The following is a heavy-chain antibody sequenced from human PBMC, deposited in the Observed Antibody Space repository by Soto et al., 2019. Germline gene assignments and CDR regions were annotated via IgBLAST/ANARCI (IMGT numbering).Heavy chain of an antibody. J-gene: IGHJ3*02. CDR2: TIPIFGTA. CDR1: GGNFSSYA. Sequence: SVKVSCKASGGNFSSYAISWVRQAPGQGLEWMGGTIPIFGTANYAQKFQGRVTITADESTSTAYMELSSLRSEDTAVYYCAHAWVIGGAFDILGQGTMVTVSS. D-gene: IGHD3-16*02. V-gene: IGHV1-69*13. CDR3: AHAWVIGGAFDI.